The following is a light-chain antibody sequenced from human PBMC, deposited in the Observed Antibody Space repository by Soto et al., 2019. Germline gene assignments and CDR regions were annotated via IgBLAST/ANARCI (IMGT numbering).Light chain of an antibody. J-gene: IGLJ2*01. CDR3: QTWETGSVI. Sequence: QLVLTQSPSASASLGASVKLTCTLSSGHSRNAIAWHQQLPQKGPRYLMKVNNDGSHTTGAGIPDRFSGSSSGAERYLIISSLQSDDEADYYCQTWETGSVIFGGGTKLTVL. CDR1: SGHSRNA. CDR2: VNNDGSH. V-gene: IGLV4-69*01.